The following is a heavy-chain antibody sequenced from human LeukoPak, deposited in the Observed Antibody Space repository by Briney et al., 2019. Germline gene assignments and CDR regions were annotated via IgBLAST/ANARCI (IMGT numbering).Heavy chain of an antibody. V-gene: IGHV1-69*13. Sequence: ASVKVSCKASGGTFSSYAISWVRQAPGKGLEWMGGIIPIFGTANYAQKFQGRVTITADESTSTAYMELSSLRSEDTAVYYCARALHSSSSGVSWGQGTLVTVSS. CDR2: IIPIFGTA. J-gene: IGHJ5*02. CDR1: GGTFSSYA. CDR3: ARALHSSSSGVS. D-gene: IGHD6-13*01.